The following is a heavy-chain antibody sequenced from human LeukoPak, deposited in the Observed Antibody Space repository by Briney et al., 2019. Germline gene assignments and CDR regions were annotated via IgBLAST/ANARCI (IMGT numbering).Heavy chain of an antibody. V-gene: IGHV3-20*04. D-gene: IGHD3-10*01. J-gene: IGHJ5*02. CDR2: VNWNGGST. CDR1: GFTFDDYG. Sequence: SGGSLRLSCAASGFTFDDYGMSWVRQAPGKGLEWVSGVNWNGGSTGYADSVKGRFTISRDNAKNSLYLQMNSLRAEDTALYYCARDYYYGSGSYLRWLDPWGQGTLVTVSS. CDR3: ARDYYYGSGSYLRWLDP.